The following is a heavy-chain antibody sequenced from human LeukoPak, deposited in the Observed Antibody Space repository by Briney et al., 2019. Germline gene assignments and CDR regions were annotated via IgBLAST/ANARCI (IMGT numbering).Heavy chain of an antibody. CDR2: INPSGGSA. V-gene: IGHV1-46*01. Sequence: ASVKVSCKASGYTFTSYYMHWVRQAPGQGLEWMGIINPSGGSASYAQKFQGRVTMTRDTSTSTVYMELSSLRSEDTAVYYCARSRGATDWFDPWGQGTLVTVSS. CDR3: ARSRGATDWFDP. D-gene: IGHD5-12*01. J-gene: IGHJ5*02. CDR1: GYTFTSYY.